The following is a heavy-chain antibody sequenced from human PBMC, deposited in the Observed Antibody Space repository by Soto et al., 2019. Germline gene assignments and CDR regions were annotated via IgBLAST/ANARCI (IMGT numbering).Heavy chain of an antibody. V-gene: IGHV4-4*07. CDR1: GGSISGYY. D-gene: IGHD5-18*01. CDR3: ARDRGYRSGSFGS. J-gene: IGHJ5*02. Sequence: SETLSLTCIVSGGSISGYYWSRIRQPAGKELEWIGRIYSDGTTNYNPSLKGRGTMSVDTSKKQISLKLTSVTAADTAMYYCARDRGYRSGSFGSWGQGVLVTVSS. CDR2: IYSDGTT.